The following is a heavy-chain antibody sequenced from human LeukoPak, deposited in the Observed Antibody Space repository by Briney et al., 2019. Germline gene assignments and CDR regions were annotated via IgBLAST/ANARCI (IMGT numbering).Heavy chain of an antibody. J-gene: IGHJ4*02. D-gene: IGHD1-7*01. V-gene: IGHV1-2*02. CDR1: GYTFTGYY. CDR2: INPNSGGT. CDR3: ARGTQYNWNYHFDY. Sequence: ASVKVSCKASGYTFTGYYMHWVRQAPGQGLEWMGWINPNSGGTNYAQKFQGRVTMTRDTSISTAYMELSRLRSDDTAVYYCARGTQYNWNYHFDYWGQGTLVTVSS.